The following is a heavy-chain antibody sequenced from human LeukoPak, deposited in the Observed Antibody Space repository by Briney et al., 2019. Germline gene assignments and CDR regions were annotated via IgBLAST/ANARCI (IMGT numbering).Heavy chain of an antibody. CDR2: IYSGGST. D-gene: IGHD3-22*01. CDR3: ARDTLDSSGSWGCGFDI. V-gene: IGHV3-53*01. J-gene: IGHJ3*02. Sequence: AGGSLRLSCAASGFTVSSNHMSWVRQAPGKGLEWVSVIYSGGSTYYADSVKGRFTISRDNSKNTLYLQMNSLRDEDTAVYYCARDTLDSSGSWGCGFDIWGQGTMVTISS. CDR1: GFTVSSNH.